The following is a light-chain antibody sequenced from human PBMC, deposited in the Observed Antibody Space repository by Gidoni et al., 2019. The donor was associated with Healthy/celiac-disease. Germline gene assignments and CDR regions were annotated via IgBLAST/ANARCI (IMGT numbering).Light chain of an antibody. CDR2: DVS. Sequence: SALAQPASVSGSPGQSLTISCPGTSSDVGVYNYVSWYQQHPGKAPKLMIYDVSTRPSGVSNRFSGSKSGNTASLTISGLQAEDEADYYCSSYTSSSTRVFGGGTKLTVL. CDR1: SSDVGVYNY. J-gene: IGLJ2*01. CDR3: SSYTSSSTRV. V-gene: IGLV2-14*01.